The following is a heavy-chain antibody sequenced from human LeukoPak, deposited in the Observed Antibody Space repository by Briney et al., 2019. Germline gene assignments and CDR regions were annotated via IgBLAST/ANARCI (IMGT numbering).Heavy chain of an antibody. CDR1: GGSFSGYY. V-gene: IGHV4-34*01. CDR3: ARSRYYGSGSSAGVSRGLSV. Sequence: PSETLSLTCAVYGGSFSGYYWSWIRQPPGKGLEWIGEINHSGSTNYNPSLKSRVTISVDTSKNQLSLKLSSVTAADTAVYYCARSRYYGSGSSAGVSRGLSVWGQGTLVTVSS. CDR2: INHSGST. D-gene: IGHD3-10*01. J-gene: IGHJ4*02.